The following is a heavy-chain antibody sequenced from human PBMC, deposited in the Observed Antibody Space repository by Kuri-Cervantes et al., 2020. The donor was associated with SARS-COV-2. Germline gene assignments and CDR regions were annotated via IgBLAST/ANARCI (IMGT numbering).Heavy chain of an antibody. CDR1: GDSVSSNSAA. CDR3: ARLRLRLGELSHDY. D-gene: IGHD3-16*02. J-gene: IGHJ4*02. CDR2: TYYRSKWYN. V-gene: IGHV6-1*01. Sequence: SQTLSLTCAISGDSVSSNSAAWNWIRQSPSRGLEWLGRTYYRSKWYNDYAVSVKSRITINPDTSKNQFSLQLSSVTAADTAVYYCARLRLRLGELSHDYWGQGTLVTVSS.